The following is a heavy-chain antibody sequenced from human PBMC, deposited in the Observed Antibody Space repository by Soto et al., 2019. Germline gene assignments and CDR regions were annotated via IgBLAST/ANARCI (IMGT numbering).Heavy chain of an antibody. D-gene: IGHD2-8*01. CDR1: GFNFNTDW. CDR3: VRGPGAYVYFGFDV. Sequence: EVRLVQSGGGFVQPGGSLRLSCAASGFNFNTDWMHWVRQAPGEGLLWISRINTDGTSADYAASVKGRFTASRDNAKDIVFLQMNSLRVDDTAVYYCVRGPGAYVYFGFDVWGQGTMVTVSS. V-gene: IGHV3-74*01. CDR2: INTDGTSA. J-gene: IGHJ3*01.